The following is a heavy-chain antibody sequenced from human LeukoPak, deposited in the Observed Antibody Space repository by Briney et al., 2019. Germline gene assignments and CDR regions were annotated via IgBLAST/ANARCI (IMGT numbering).Heavy chain of an antibody. CDR1: GESISSTNYY. V-gene: IGHV4-39*07. CDR2: IYYSGST. J-gene: IGHJ4*02. D-gene: IGHD6-19*01. CDR3: ARVSGWYYFDY. Sequence: SETLSLTCTVSGESISSTNYYWGWIRQPPGKGLEWIGSIYYSGSTFNNPSLKSRVTISVDTSKNQFSLKLSSVTAADTAVYYCARVSGWYYFDYWGQGTLVTVSS.